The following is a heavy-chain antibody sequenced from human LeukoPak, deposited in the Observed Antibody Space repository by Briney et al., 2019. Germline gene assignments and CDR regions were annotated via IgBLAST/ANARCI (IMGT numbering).Heavy chain of an antibody. Sequence: GGSLRLPCAASGFTFSSYWMSWVRQAPGKGLEWVSYISSSGSTIYYADSVKGRFTISRDNAKNSLYLQMNSLRAEDTAIYYCARVGAYAAVNCWGQGTLVTVSS. CDR1: GFTFSSYW. J-gene: IGHJ4*02. V-gene: IGHV3-48*04. D-gene: IGHD3-16*01. CDR2: ISSSGSTI. CDR3: ARVGAYAAVNC.